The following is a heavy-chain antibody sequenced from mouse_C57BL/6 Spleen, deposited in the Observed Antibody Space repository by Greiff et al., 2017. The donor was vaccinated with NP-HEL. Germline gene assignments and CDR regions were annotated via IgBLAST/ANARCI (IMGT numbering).Heavy chain of an antibody. Sequence: QVQLQQPGAELVMPGASVKLSCKASGYTFTSYWMHWVKQRPGQGLEWIGEIDPSDSYTNYNQKFKGKSTLTVDKSSSTAYMQLSSLTSEDSAVYYCARRGVTVYFDYWGQGTTLTVSS. CDR1: GYTFTSYW. CDR2: IDPSDSYT. J-gene: IGHJ2*01. CDR3: ARRGVTVYFDY. D-gene: IGHD2-1*01. V-gene: IGHV1-69*01.